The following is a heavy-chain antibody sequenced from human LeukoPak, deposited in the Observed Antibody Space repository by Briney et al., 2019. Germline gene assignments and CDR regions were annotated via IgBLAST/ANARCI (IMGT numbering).Heavy chain of an antibody. CDR3: VTTCGRGGIDPGTSGYINY. V-gene: IGHV4-39*01. D-gene: IGHD3-22*01. Sequence: SETLSLTCTVSGGSITSHYWDWIRQPPGKGLEWIGSISYSGSTYYKPSLQSRVTMSVDTSKNQFSLRMSSVTAADTAVYYCVTTCGRGGIDPGTSGYINYWGHGTLVTVSS. CDR1: GGSITSHY. J-gene: IGHJ4*01. CDR2: ISYSGST.